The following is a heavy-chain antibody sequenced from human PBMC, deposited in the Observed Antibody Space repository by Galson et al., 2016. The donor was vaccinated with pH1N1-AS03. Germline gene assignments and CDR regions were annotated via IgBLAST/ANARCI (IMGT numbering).Heavy chain of an antibody. Sequence: LSLTCRVSGGSLSGYFWTWIRQPAGKGLEWIGRMDPTGRRNYKSSLESRVSMSVDTSKNEISLRLASVTAADTAVYYCTRESSGLGRGLDYWGQGTLVTVSS. CDR1: GGSLSGYF. V-gene: IGHV4-4*07. D-gene: IGHD3-10*01. CDR2: MDPTGRR. CDR3: TRESSGLGRGLDY. J-gene: IGHJ4*02.